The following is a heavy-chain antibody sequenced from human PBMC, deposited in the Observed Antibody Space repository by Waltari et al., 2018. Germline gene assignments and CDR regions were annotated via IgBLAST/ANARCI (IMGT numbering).Heavy chain of an antibody. D-gene: IGHD2-2*01. CDR1: GYIFTNYG. J-gene: IGHJ5*02. Sequence: QVQLVQSGAEVKKPGASLKVSCKASGYIFTNYGLSWVRQAPGQGLEWMGWVIGNNSHPNVAQTFLGRLTRAKDTSTNTVYMELSRLTSDDTAVYYCAKDRHQLIEEGFLLALDPWGQGTLVTVSS. V-gene: IGHV1-18*04. CDR2: VIGNNSHP. CDR3: AKDRHQLIEEGFLLALDP.